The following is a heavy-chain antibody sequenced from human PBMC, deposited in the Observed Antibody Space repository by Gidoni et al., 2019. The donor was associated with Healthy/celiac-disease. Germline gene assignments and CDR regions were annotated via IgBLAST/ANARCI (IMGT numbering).Heavy chain of an antibody. Sequence: EVQLVESGGGLVQPGRSLSLSCAASGFTFDDYAMHWVRQAPGKGLEWVSGISWNSGSIGYADSVKGRFTISRDNAKNSLYLQMNSLRAEDTALYYCAKDIAAAGWGYYGMDVWGQGTTVTVSS. CDR2: ISWNSGSI. CDR3: AKDIAAAGWGYYGMDV. V-gene: IGHV3-9*01. D-gene: IGHD6-13*01. CDR1: GFTFDDYA. J-gene: IGHJ6*02.